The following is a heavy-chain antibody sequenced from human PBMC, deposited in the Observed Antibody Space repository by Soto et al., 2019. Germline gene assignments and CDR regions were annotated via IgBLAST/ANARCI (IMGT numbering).Heavy chain of an antibody. CDR1: GDSVSSGY. Sequence: SETLSLTCNVSGDSVSSGYWSWIRQPPGKGLEWIGFMYFGGSFNYNPSLAGRVTISVETSKNQFSMKMTSVTAADTAVYYCARSYYDSLGFTVGPWGQGTLVTVSS. CDR2: MYFGGSF. CDR3: ARSYYDSLGFTVGP. V-gene: IGHV4-59*02. J-gene: IGHJ5*02. D-gene: IGHD3-22*01.